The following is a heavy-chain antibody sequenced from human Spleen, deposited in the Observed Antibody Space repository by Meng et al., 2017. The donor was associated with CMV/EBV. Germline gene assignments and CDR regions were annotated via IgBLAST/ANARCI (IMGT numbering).Heavy chain of an antibody. CDR3: TRGRATGLHNPFDY. CDR1: GFTFSSYA. J-gene: IGHJ4*02. CDR2: ISYVGSNK. Sequence: GGSLRLSCAASGFTFSSYAMHWVRQAPGKGLEWVAVISYVGSNKYYADSVKGRFTISRDNSKNTLYLQMNSLRAEDTAVYYCTRGRATGLHNPFDYWGQGTLVTVSS. V-gene: IGHV3-30-3*01. D-gene: IGHD1-26*01.